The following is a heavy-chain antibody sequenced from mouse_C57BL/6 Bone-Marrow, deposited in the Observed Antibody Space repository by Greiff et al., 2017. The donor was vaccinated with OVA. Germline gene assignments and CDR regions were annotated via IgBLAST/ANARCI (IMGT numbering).Heavy chain of an antibody. D-gene: IGHD4-1*01. CDR1: GFTFSSYG. J-gene: IGHJ2*01. Sequence: EVKLVESGGDLVKPGGSLKLSCAASGFTFSSYGMSWVRQTPDQRLEWVATISSGGSYTYYPDSVKGRFTISRDNAKNTLYLQMSSLKSEDTAMYYCARHTGTLDYWGQGTTLTVSS. V-gene: IGHV5-6*01. CDR3: ARHTGTLDY. CDR2: ISSGGSYT.